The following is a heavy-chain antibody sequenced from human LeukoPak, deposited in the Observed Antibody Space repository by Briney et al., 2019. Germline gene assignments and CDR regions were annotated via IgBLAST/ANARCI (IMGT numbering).Heavy chain of an antibody. CDR3: ARWSVLLWFGEFDP. CDR1: GFTFSDYY. V-gene: IGHV3-11*04. D-gene: IGHD3-10*01. CDR2: ISSSGSTI. Sequence: KPGGSLRLSCAASGFTFSDYYMSWIRQAPGKGLEWVSYISSSGSTIYYADSVKGRFTISRDNAKNSLYLQMNSLRAEDTAVYYYARWSVLLWFGEFDPWGQGTLVTVSS. J-gene: IGHJ5*02.